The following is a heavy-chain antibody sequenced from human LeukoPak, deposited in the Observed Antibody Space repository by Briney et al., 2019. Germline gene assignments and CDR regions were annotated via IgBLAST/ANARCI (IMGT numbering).Heavy chain of an antibody. CDR1: GFTFDDYA. D-gene: IGHD1-14*01. Sequence: GGSLRLSCAASGFTFDDYAMHWVRQAPGKGLEWVAVISYDGSNKYYADSVKGRLTISRDNSKNTLYLQMNSLRAEDTAVYYCARDYRPGDYWGQGTLVTVSS. V-gene: IGHV3-30-3*01. CDR3: ARDYRPGDY. J-gene: IGHJ4*02. CDR2: ISYDGSNK.